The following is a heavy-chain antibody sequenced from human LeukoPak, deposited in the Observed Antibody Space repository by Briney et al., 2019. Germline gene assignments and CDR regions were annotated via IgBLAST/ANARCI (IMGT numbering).Heavy chain of an antibody. V-gene: IGHV3-23*01. CDR3: AKSASGWPYFFDS. D-gene: IGHD6-19*01. CDR1: GFTFSSYA. CDR2: ISGGGGST. J-gene: IGHJ4*02. Sequence: GGSLRLSCAASGFTFSSYAMSWVRQAPGKGLEWLSGISGGGGSTYYADSVKGRFTVSRDNSKNTLYLQMNSLRAEDTAVYFCAKSASGWPYFFDSWGQGTLVTVSS.